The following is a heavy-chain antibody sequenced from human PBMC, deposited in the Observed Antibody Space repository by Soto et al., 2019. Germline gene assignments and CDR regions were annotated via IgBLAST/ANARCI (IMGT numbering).Heavy chain of an antibody. CDR2: IYHSGST. D-gene: IGHD1-26*01. J-gene: IGHJ3*02. CDR1: GGSISSSNW. V-gene: IGHV4-4*02. CDR3: ARRIVGATDAFDI. Sequence: QVQLQESGPGLVKPSGTLSLTCAVSGGSISSSNWWSWVRQPPGKGLEWIGEIYHSGSTNYTPSLKSRGXXSXDXXKNQFSLKLSSVTAADTAVYYCARRIVGATDAFDIWGQGTMVTVSS.